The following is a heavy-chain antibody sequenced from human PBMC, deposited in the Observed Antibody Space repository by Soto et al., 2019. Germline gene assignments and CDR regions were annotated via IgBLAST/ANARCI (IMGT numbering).Heavy chain of an antibody. CDR3: ARVGSATRMSIYYYGMDV. CDR2: INAGNGNT. J-gene: IGHJ6*02. CDR1: GYTFTIYA. Sequence: SVKVSCKASGYTFTIYAMHCVLQSPLQRLDWMGWINAGNGNTKYSQKFQGRVTITRDTSASTAYMELSSLRSEDTAVYYCARVGSATRMSIYYYGMDVWGQGTTVTVSS. V-gene: IGHV1-3*01. D-gene: IGHD5-12*01.